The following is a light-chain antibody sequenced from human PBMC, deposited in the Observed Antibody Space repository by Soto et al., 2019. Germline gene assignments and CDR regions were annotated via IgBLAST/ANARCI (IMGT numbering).Light chain of an antibody. Sequence: EIVLTQSPAALSVSPGERATLSCWASQSVGSSLNWYQQKPGQAPRLLIYDTSSRATGIPARFSGSGSGTEFTLTIASLESEDFGVYYCHRLGGWPFTFGEGTKVDIK. V-gene: IGKV3-15*01. CDR3: HRLGGWPFT. CDR1: QSVGSS. J-gene: IGKJ4*02. CDR2: DTS.